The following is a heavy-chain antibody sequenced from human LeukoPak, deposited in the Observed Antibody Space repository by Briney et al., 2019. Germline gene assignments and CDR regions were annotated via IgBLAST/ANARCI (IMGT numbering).Heavy chain of an antibody. D-gene: IGHD2-21*02. CDR3: ARLDCGGDCYSDY. Sequence: SETLSLTCAVYGGSFSGYYWSWIRQPPGKGLEWIGEINHSGSTNYNPSLKSRVTISVDTSKNQFSLKLSFVTAADTAVYYCARLDCGGDCYSDYWGQGTLVTVSS. CDR1: GGSFSGYY. J-gene: IGHJ4*02. V-gene: IGHV4-34*01. CDR2: INHSGST.